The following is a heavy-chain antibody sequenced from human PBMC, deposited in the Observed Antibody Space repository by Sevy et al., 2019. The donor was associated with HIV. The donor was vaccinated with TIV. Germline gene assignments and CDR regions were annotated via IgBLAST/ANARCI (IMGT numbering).Heavy chain of an antibody. D-gene: IGHD2-2*01. V-gene: IGHV1-18*04. J-gene: IGHJ5*02. CDR3: ARAVVVPAAIKGDIWFDP. CDR1: GYTFTSYG. CDR2: ISAYNGNT. Sequence: ASVKVSCKASGYTFTSYGISWVRQAPGQGLEWMGWISAYNGNTNYAQKLQGRVTMTTETSTSTAYMGLRSLRSDDTAVYYCARAVVVPAAIKGDIWFDPWGQGTLVTVSS.